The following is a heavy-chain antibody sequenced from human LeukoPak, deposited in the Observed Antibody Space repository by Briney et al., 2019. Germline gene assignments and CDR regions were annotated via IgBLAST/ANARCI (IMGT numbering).Heavy chain of an antibody. Sequence: GGSLRLSCAASGFTFSSYAMSWVRQAPGKGLEWVSAISGSGSTIYYADSVKGRFTISRDNAKNSLYLQMNSLRAEDTAVYYCAYNYYDSSGYYNDYWGQGTLVTVSS. D-gene: IGHD3-22*01. V-gene: IGHV3-23*01. CDR2: ISGSGSTI. CDR1: GFTFSSYA. J-gene: IGHJ4*02. CDR3: AYNYYDSSGYYNDY.